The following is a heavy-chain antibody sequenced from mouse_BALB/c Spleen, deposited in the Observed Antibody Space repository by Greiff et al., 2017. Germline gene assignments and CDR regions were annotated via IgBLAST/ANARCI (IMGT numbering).Heavy chain of an antibody. Sequence: VKVVESGPGLVAPSQSLSITCTVSGFSLTSYGVHWVRQPPGKGLEWLGVIWAGGSTNYNSALMSRLSISKDNSKSQVFLKMNSLQTDDTAMYYCARERKLSMDYWGQGTSVTVSS. CDR1: GFSLTSYG. V-gene: IGHV2-9*02. D-gene: IGHD1-1*02. CDR3: ARERKLSMDY. J-gene: IGHJ4*01. CDR2: IWAGGST.